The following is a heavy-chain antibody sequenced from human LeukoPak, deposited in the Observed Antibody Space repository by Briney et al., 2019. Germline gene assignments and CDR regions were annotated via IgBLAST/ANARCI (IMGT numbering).Heavy chain of an antibody. D-gene: IGHD2-8*02. J-gene: IGHJ4*02. CDR2: ISGSDSGT. CDR1: GFTFSTYA. CDR3: AKCMSGTGVCLNFDS. V-gene: IGHV3-23*01. Sequence: GGSLRLSCEASGFTFSTYAMSWVRQPPGKGLQCVSGISGSDSGTYYTDSVKGRFTISRDNSKNTVYLEIDNLRAEDTAVYYCAKCMSGTGVCLNFDSWGQGILVTVSS.